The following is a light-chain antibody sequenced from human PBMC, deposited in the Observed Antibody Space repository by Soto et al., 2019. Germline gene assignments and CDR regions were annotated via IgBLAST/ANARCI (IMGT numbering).Light chain of an antibody. Sequence: QSALTQPASVSGSPGQSITISCTGTSSDIGSNNYVSWFQQRPGKAPTLIIYEVSNRPSGVSTHFSGSKSGNTASLTISGLLPEDEAEYYCSSYITTTRLFSGGTKLTVL. CDR2: EVS. J-gene: IGLJ3*02. V-gene: IGLV2-14*01. CDR1: SSDIGSNNY. CDR3: SSYITTTRL.